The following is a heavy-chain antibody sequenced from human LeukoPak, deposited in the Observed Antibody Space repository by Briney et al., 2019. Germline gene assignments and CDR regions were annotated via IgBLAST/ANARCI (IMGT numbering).Heavy chain of an antibody. D-gene: IGHD5-24*01. CDR3: ASTFGEMATIRYYYYGMDV. CDR2: IIPILGIA. Sequence: GASVKVSCKASGGTFSSYAISWVRQAPGQGLEWMGRIIPILGIANYAQKFQGRVTITADKSTSTAYMELSSLRSEDTAVYYCASTFGEMATIRYYYYGMDVWGQGTTVTVS. CDR1: GGTFSSYA. V-gene: IGHV1-69*04. J-gene: IGHJ6*02.